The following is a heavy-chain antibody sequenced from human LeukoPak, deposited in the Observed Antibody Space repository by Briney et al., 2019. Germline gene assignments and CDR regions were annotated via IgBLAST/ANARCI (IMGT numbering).Heavy chain of an antibody. CDR1: GFTFSSYW. CDR3: ARMSSGWYFDY. J-gene: IGHJ4*02. Sequence: GGSLRLSCAASGFTFSSYWMSWVRQAPGKGLEWVANIKQDGSEKYYVDSVKGRFTISRDNAKNSPYLQMNSLRAEDTAVYYCARMSSGWYFDYWGQGTLVTVSS. V-gene: IGHV3-7*01. D-gene: IGHD6-19*01. CDR2: IKQDGSEK.